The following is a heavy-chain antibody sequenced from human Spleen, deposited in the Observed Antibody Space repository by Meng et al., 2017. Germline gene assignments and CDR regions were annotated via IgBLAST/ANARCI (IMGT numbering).Heavy chain of an antibody. D-gene: IGHD2-15*01. Sequence: QVQLRESGPALVKPSETLSLTCAGSGYSINNADYYWSWIRQPPGKGLEWIGYIYYSGSTYYNPSLNSRVTISVDTSKNQFSLKMSSVTAADTAVYYCARVGACSGGSCYFRLFDYWGQGTLVTVSS. CDR2: IYYSGST. CDR1: GYSINNADYY. J-gene: IGHJ4*02. V-gene: IGHV4-30-4*01. CDR3: ARVGACSGGSCYFRLFDY.